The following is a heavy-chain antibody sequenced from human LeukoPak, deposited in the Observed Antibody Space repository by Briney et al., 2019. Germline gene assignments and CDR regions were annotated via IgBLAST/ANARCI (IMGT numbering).Heavy chain of an antibody. CDR2: IANDGKDK. D-gene: IGHD6-13*01. J-gene: IGHJ4*02. Sequence: GSLRLSCAASGFTFSRYGLHWVRQAPGKGLEWVAVIANDGKDKKYADSVKGRLTISRDNSKSTLYLQMNSLRAEDTAVYYCAKDQQVGAAAYYFDSWGQGTLVTVSS. CDR1: GFTFSRYG. V-gene: IGHV3-30*18. CDR3: AKDQQVGAAAYYFDS.